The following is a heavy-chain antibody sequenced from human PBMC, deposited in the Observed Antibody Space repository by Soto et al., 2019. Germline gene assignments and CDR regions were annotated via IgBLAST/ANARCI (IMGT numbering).Heavy chain of an antibody. V-gene: IGHV1-46*03. CDR1: GYTFTSYY. Sequence: ASVKVSCKASGYTFTSYYMHWVRQAPGQGLEWMGIINPSGGSTSYAQKFQGRVTMTRDTSTSTVYMELSSLRSEDTAVYYCARSAWFGELFYYYYYMDVWGKGTTVTVS. CDR2: INPSGGST. D-gene: IGHD3-10*01. J-gene: IGHJ6*03. CDR3: ARSAWFGELFYYYYYMDV.